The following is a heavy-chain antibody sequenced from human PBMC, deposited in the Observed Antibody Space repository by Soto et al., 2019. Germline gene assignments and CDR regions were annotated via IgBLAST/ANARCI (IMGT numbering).Heavy chain of an antibody. CDR1: GYTFTGYY. CDR3: ASYVEMATIGDFDY. Sequence: ASVKVSCKASGYTFTGYYMHWVRQAPGQGLEWMGWINPNSGGTNYAQKFQGRVTMTRDTSISTAYMELSRLRSDDTAVYYCASYVEMATIGDFDYWGHGTLVTVSS. D-gene: IGHD5-12*01. J-gene: IGHJ4*01. CDR2: INPNSGGT. V-gene: IGHV1-2*02.